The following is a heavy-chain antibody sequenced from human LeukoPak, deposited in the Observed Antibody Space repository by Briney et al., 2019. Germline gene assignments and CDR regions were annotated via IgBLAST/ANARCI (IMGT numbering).Heavy chain of an antibody. V-gene: IGHV3-9*01. Sequence: GRSLRLSCAASGFTFDDYAMHWVRQAPGKGLEWVSGISWNSGSIGYADSVKGRFTISRDNAKNTLYLQMNSLRAEDTAVYYCARGSTVANRKNWFDPWGQGTLVTVSS. CDR1: GFTFDDYA. J-gene: IGHJ5*02. CDR2: ISWNSGSI. D-gene: IGHD4-23*01. CDR3: ARGSTVANRKNWFDP.